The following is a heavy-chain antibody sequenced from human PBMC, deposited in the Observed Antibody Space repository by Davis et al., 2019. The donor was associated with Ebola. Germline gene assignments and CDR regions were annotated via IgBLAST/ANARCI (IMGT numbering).Heavy chain of an antibody. CDR2: ISSSGSYI. CDR1: GFTFSSYS. D-gene: IGHD1-26*01. Sequence: GESLKISCAASGFTFSSYSMNWVRQAPGKGLEWVSSISSSGSYIYYADSVKGRFTISRDNAKNSLYLLMNSLRAEDTAVYYCARETFEWGLPRRGFGYWGQGTLVTVSS. CDR3: ARETFEWGLPRRGFGY. J-gene: IGHJ4*02. V-gene: IGHV3-21*01.